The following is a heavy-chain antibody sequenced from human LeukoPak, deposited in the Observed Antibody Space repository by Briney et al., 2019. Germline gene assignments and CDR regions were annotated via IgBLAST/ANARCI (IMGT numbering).Heavy chain of an antibody. D-gene: IGHD2-8*01. CDR2: IYYSGST. Sequence: PSQTLSLTCTVSGGSISSGGYYWSWIRQHPGKGLEWIGYIYYSGSTYYNPSLKSRVTISVDTSKNQFSLKLSSVTAADTAVYYCARGRPMVYATGSRFDPWGQGTLVTVSS. CDR3: ARGRPMVYATGSRFDP. V-gene: IGHV4-31*03. J-gene: IGHJ5*02. CDR1: GGSISSGGYY.